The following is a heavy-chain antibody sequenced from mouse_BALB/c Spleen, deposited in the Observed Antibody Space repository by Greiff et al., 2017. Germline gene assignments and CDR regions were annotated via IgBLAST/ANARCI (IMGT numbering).Heavy chain of an antibody. Sequence: EVKLMESGPGLVKPSQSLSLTCSVTGYSITSGYYWNWIRQFPGNKLEWMGYISYDGSNNYNPSLKNRISITRDTSKNQFFLKLNSVTTEDTATYYCARDLGPLRFAYWGQGTLVTVSA. J-gene: IGHJ3*01. V-gene: IGHV3-6*02. D-gene: IGHD2-14*01. CDR2: ISYDGSN. CDR1: GYSITSGYY. CDR3: ARDLGPLRFAY.